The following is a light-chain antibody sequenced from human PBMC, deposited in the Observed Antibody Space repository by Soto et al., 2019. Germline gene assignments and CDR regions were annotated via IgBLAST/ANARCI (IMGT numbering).Light chain of an antibody. J-gene: IGLJ1*01. Sequence: QSVLTQPPSVSEAPRQRVTISCSGSSSNIGNNAVNWYQQLQGKAPKLLIYYDDLLPSGVSDRFSGSKSGTSASLAISVLQSEDEADYYCAAWDDSLNGYVFGTGTKLTVL. CDR1: SSNIGNNA. CDR3: AAWDDSLNGYV. V-gene: IGLV1-36*01. CDR2: YDD.